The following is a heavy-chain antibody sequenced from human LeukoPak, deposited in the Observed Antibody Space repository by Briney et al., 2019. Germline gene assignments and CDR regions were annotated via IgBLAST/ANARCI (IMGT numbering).Heavy chain of an antibody. V-gene: IGHV3-30*02. J-gene: IGHJ6*03. CDR3: AKRLGYCSSTSCRRGLGYYYMDV. D-gene: IGHD2-2*01. CDR1: GFTFSSYG. CDR2: IRYDGSNK. Sequence: GGSLRLSCAASGFTFSSYGMHWVRQAPGEGLEWVAFIRYDGSNKYYADSVKGRFTISRDNSKNTLYLQMNSLRAEDTAVYYCAKRLGYCSSTSCRRGLGYYYMDVWGKGTTVTVSS.